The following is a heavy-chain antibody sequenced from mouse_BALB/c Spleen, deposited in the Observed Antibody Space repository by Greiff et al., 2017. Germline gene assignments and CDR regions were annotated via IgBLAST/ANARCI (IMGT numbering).Heavy chain of an antibody. J-gene: IGHJ3*01. V-gene: IGHV2-6-7*01. D-gene: IGHD2-14*01. Sequence: QVQLKESGPGLVAPSQSLSITCTVSGFSLTGFGVNWVRQPPGKGLEWLGMIWGDGSTDYNSALKSRLSISKDNSKSQVFLKMNSLQTDDTARYYCARGGEVRAWFAYWGQGTLVTVSA. CDR3: ARGGEVRAWFAY. CDR2: IWGDGST. CDR1: GFSLTGFG.